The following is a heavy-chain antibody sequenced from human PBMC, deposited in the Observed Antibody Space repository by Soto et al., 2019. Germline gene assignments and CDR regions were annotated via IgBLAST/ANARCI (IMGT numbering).Heavy chain of an antibody. V-gene: IGHV4-31*03. J-gene: IGHJ6*04. CDR1: GGSISSGGYY. CDR2: IYYSGST. Sequence: TLSLTCTVSGGSISSGGYYWSWIRQHPGKGLEWIGYIYYSGSTYYNPSLKSRVTISVDTSKNQFSLKLSSVTAADTAVYYCARDSRDYYYAMDGWGKGNTVTFSS. CDR3: ARDSRDYYYAMDG.